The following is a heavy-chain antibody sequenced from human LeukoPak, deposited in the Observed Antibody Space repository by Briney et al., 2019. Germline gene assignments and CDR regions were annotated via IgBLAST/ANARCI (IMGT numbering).Heavy chain of an antibody. CDR1: GFTFSSYE. V-gene: IGHV3-48*03. CDR2: ISSSGSTV. Sequence: GGSLRLSCAASGFTFSSYEMNWVRQAPGKGLEWVSYISSSGSTVYYADSVKGRFTISRDNAKNSLYLQLNSLRAEDTAVYYCARDPRSSGYFFDYWGQGTLVTVSS. J-gene: IGHJ4*02. CDR3: ARDPRSSGYFFDY. D-gene: IGHD3-22*01.